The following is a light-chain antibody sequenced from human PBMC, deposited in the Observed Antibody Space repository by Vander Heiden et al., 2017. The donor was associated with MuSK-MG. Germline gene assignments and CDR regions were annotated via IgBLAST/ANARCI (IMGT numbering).Light chain of an antibody. Sequence: DIQMTQSPSSLSASVGDRVTITCRASQDISNSLAWYKQKPGKIPKVLIHAASTLQLGVPSRFRGSGSGTDFTLTISSLQPEDVATYYCQSYNSAPGLTFGGGTKVEIK. CDR1: QDISNS. CDR3: QSYNSAPGLT. CDR2: AAS. V-gene: IGKV1-27*01. J-gene: IGKJ4*01.